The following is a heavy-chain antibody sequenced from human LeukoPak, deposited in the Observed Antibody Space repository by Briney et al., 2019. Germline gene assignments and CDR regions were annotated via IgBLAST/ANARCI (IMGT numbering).Heavy chain of an antibody. D-gene: IGHD4-23*01. CDR1: GFTFSSYE. Sequence: QPGGSLRLSCAASGFTFSSYEMNWVRQAPGKGLEWASYISSSGSTIYYADSVKGRFTVSRDNAKNSLYLQMNSLRAEDTAVYYCARAGDYGGNSDAFDIWGQGTMVTVSS. CDR3: ARAGDYGGNSDAFDI. V-gene: IGHV3-48*03. J-gene: IGHJ3*02. CDR2: ISSSGSTI.